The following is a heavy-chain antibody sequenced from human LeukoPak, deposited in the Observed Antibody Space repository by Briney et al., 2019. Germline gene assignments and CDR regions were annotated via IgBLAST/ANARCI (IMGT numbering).Heavy chain of an antibody. CDR1: GYTITSYY. J-gene: IGHJ5*02. Sequence: ASVKVSCKASGYTITSYYLHWVRQAPGQGLEWMGIINPSGGSRSYAQKFQGRVTMTRDTSTSTVYMELRSLRSEDTAVYYCARGWDLEEGWFDPWGRGTLVTVSS. D-gene: IGHD1-26*01. CDR3: ARGWDLEEGWFDP. CDR2: INPSGGSR. V-gene: IGHV1-46*01.